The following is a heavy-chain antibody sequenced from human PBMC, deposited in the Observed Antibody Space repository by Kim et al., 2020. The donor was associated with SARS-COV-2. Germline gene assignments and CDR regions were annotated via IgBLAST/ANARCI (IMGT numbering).Heavy chain of an antibody. J-gene: IGHJ4*02. CDR3: ARGRNDAADGSGWIIDF. V-gene: IGHV1-3*01. D-gene: IGHD6-19*01. CDR1: GYTFTTYD. CDR2: ITAANGNT. Sequence: ASVKVSCKASGYTFTTYDIHWVRQAPGQRLEWMGGITAANGNTQYARKFQARVTFTVDTSASTAYMELSSLRSEDTAVYYCARGRNDAADGSGWIIDFWGQGTLATVSS.